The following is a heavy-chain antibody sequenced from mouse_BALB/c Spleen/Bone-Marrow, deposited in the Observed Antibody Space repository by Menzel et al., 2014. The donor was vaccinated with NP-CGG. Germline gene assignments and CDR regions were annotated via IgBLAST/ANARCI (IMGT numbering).Heavy chain of an antibody. CDR1: DYTFTSYW. CDR3: ARSGFDY. D-gene: IGHD4-1*01. CDR2: INPSTGYT. Sequence: QVQLQQSGAELAKPGASVKMSCEASDYTFTSYWMHWVKQRPGQGLEWIGYINPSTGYTAYNQKFKDKATLTADKSSSTAYMQLSSLTSEDSAVYYCARSGFDYWGQGTTFTVSS. J-gene: IGHJ2*01. V-gene: IGHV1-7*01.